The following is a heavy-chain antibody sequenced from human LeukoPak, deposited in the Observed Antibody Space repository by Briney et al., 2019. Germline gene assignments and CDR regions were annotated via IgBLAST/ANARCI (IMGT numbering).Heavy chain of an antibody. D-gene: IGHD3-9*01. CDR2: IYHSGST. J-gene: IGHJ5*02. Sequence: SETLSLTCAVSGGSISSSNWWSWVRQPPGKGLEWIGEIYHSGSTNYNPSLKSRVTISVDASKNQFSLNLSSVTAADTAVYYCGRQGILRYFDWSLSWFDPWGQGTLVTVSS. V-gene: IGHV4-4*02. CDR3: GRQGILRYFDWSLSWFDP. CDR1: GGSISSSNW.